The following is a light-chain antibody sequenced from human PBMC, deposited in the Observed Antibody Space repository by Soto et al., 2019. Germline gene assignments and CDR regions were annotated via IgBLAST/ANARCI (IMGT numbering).Light chain of an antibody. Sequence: IVLTQSPGTLSLSPWERATLSCRASQSVSSSYLAWYQQKPGQAPRLLIYGASSRATGIPDRFSGSGSGTDFTLTISSLQPDDFATYYCQQYNSYPWTFGQGTKVDIK. CDR2: GAS. V-gene: IGKV3-20*01. CDR1: QSVSSSY. J-gene: IGKJ1*01. CDR3: QQYNSYPWT.